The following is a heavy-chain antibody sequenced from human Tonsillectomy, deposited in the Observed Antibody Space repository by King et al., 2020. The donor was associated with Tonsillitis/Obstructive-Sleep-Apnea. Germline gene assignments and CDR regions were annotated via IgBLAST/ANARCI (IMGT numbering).Heavy chain of an antibody. J-gene: IGHJ4*02. Sequence: QLVQSGAEVKKPGASVKVSCKASGYNFTSYGITWVRQAPGQGLDWMGWISTYNGNTNYAQNLQGRVTMTTDTSTRTAYMELRSLRSDDTAVYYCARAKVYDYWTGYYPTDWGQGTLVTVSS. V-gene: IGHV1-18*01. CDR3: ARAKVYDYWTGYYPTD. CDR2: ISTYNGNT. CDR1: GYNFTSYG. D-gene: IGHD3-3*01.